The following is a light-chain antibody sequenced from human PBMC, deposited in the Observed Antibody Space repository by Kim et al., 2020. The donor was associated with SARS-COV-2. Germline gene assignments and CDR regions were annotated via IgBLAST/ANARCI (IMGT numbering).Light chain of an antibody. CDR1: TGAVTRAYH. Sequence: QTVVTQEPSLTVSPGGTVTPTCASSTGAVTRAYHPNWIQRKPGQAPRTLIYNTMNKHSWTPARFSGSLLGDKAALTLSGAQPGDEAEYYCLLYFGATQSGVFGGGTQLTVL. CDR2: NTM. J-gene: IGLJ3*02. V-gene: IGLV7-43*01. CDR3: LLYFGATQSGV.